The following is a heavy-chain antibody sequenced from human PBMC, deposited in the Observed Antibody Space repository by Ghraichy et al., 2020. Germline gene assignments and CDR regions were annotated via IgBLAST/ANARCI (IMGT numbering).Heavy chain of an antibody. J-gene: IGHJ6*03. V-gene: IGHV4-30-2*01. D-gene: IGHD3-3*01. CDR1: GGSISSGGYS. CDR2: IYHSGST. Sequence: SETLSLTCAVSGGSISSGGYSWSWIRQPPGKGLEWIGYIYHSGSTYYNPSLKSRVTISVDRSKNQFSLKLSSVTAADTAVYYCARGGGNYDFWSGYYKDYYYYYMDVWGKGTTVTVSS. CDR3: ARGGGNYDFWSGYYKDYYYYYMDV.